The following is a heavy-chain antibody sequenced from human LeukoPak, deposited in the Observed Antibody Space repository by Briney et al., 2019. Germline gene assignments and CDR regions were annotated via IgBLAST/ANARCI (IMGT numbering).Heavy chain of an antibody. Sequence: EPGGSLRLSCAASGFTFSSYAMSWVRQAPGKGLEWVSAISGSGGSTYYADSVKGRFTISRDNSKNTLYLQMNSLRAEDTAVYYCAKDTAHYYDSSGYFLWGQGTLVTVSS. D-gene: IGHD3-22*01. CDR1: GFTFSSYA. CDR3: AKDTAHYYDSSGYFL. J-gene: IGHJ4*02. V-gene: IGHV3-23*01. CDR2: ISGSGGST.